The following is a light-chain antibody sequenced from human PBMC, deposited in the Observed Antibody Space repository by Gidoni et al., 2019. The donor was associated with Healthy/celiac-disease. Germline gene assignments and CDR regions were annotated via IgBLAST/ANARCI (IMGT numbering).Light chain of an antibody. CDR2: GAS. Sequence: IVSTQSPATLSLSPWERATLSCRASQILGPFLVWYQHNPDQALRLLTYGASTRSIAVPARCSSAGSGTVFTLTIASVEPEDVAIYYCQQRGRWPLTFGGGNRVEI. J-gene: IGKJ4*01. CDR3: QQRGRWPLT. CDR1: QILGPF. V-gene: IGKV3-11*01.